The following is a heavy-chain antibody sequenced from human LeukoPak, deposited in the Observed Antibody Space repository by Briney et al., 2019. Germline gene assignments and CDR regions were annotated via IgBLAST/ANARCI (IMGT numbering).Heavy chain of an antibody. Sequence: RGSLRLSCAATGFTLSSYSINWVRQAPGKGLEWVSYITSSGGAIYYVDSVKGRFTVSRDNAKNSLFLQMNSPRAEDTAVYYCVRVKGSYFDYWGQGALVSVSS. J-gene: IGHJ4*02. CDR2: ITSSGGAI. V-gene: IGHV3-48*01. CDR3: VRVKGSYFDY. CDR1: GFTLSSYS. D-gene: IGHD2-15*01.